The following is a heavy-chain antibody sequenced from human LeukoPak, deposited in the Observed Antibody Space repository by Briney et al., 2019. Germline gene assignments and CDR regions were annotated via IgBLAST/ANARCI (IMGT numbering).Heavy chain of an antibody. CDR2: ISTDGYTT. CDR1: GLAFSAYK. V-gene: IGHV3-74*01. Sequence: QTGGSLRLSCAASGLAFSAYKMHWVRQAPRKGLVWVLRISTDGYTTDYADFVQGRFTASRDNTKNTWSLEMNSLRAEDTAVYYCVVGGSPGYWGQGTLVTVSS. CDR3: VVGGSPGY. D-gene: IGHD2-15*01. J-gene: IGHJ4*02.